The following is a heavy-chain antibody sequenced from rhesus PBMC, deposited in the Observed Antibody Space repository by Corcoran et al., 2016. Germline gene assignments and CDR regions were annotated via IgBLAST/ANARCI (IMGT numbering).Heavy chain of an antibody. V-gene: IGHV4-160*01. CDR3: ARALYSGSWNIDY. CDR2: LYGSSGIT. Sequence: QVQLQESGPGLVKPSETLSLTCAVSGGSISSNYWSWIRQPPGKGLEWFGYLYGSSGITYYNTTLKSRVTSSTDTAKNQFSLKLSSVTAADTDVYYWARALYSGSWNIDYWGQGVLVTVSS. J-gene: IGHJ4*01. CDR1: GGSISSNY. D-gene: IGHD6-25*01.